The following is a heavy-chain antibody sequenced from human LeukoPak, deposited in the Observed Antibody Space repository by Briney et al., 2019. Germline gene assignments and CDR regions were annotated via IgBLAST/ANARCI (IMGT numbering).Heavy chain of an antibody. V-gene: IGHV3-23*01. CDR1: GFTFSSYA. CDR2: ISGSGGST. CDR3: AKDQRYCTNGVCYRPFDY. J-gene: IGHJ4*02. D-gene: IGHD2-8*01. Sequence: GGSLRLSCAASGFTFSSYARSWVRQAPGKGLEWVSAISGSGGSTYYADSVKGRFTISRDNSKNTLYLQMNSLRAEDTAVYYCAKDQRYCTNGVCYRPFDYWGQGTLVTVSS.